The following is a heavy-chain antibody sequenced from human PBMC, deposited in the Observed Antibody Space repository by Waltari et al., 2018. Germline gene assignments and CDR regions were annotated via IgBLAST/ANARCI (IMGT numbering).Heavy chain of an antibody. J-gene: IGHJ4*02. CDR2: IIPIFGTA. V-gene: IGHV1-69*12. CDR3: ARAWPGDFWSGYLDY. D-gene: IGHD3-3*01. CDR1: GGPFSSYA. Sequence: QVSLVRPGAGVRRPGSPGRVPGKPSGGPFSSYAIGGVHRAPGQGLRWMGGIIPIFGTANYEQKFQGRVTIPADESTSTAYMELSSLRSEDTALYYCARAWPGDFWSGYLDYWARERWSPSPQ.